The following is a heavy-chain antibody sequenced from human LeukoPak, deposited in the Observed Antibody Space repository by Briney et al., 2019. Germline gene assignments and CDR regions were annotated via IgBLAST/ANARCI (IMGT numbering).Heavy chain of an antibody. CDR2: ISGSGGST. D-gene: IGHD2-21*01. V-gene: IGHV3-23*01. CDR1: GFTFSSYA. Sequence: GGSLRLSCAASGFTFSSYAMSWVRQAPGKGLEWVSAISGSGGSTYYADSVKGRFTISRDNSKNTLYLQMNSLRAEDTAVYYCATLPFVEVRAYFDYWGQGTLVTVSS. J-gene: IGHJ4*02. CDR3: ATLPFVEVRAYFDY.